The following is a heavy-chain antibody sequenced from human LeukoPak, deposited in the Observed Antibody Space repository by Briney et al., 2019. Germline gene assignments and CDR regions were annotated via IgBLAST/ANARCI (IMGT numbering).Heavy chain of an antibody. V-gene: IGHV3-74*01. CDR1: GFTFNNYA. Sequence: GGSLRLSCAASGFTFNNYAMNWVRQAPGKGLVWVSRISDDGSYTSNVDSVKGRFTISRDNVNNMLYLHMNSLRAEDTAVYYCTTVRGYSSSWYPLQRPLDYWGQGTLVTVSS. D-gene: IGHD6-13*01. J-gene: IGHJ4*02. CDR2: ISDDGSYT. CDR3: TTVRGYSSSWYPLQRPLDY.